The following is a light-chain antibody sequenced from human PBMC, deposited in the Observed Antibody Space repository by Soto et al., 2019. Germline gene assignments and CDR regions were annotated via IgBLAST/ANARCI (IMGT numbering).Light chain of an antibody. V-gene: IGKV1-5*03. J-gene: IGKJ3*01. Sequence: DIPMTQSPATLSASVGDRVTITCRASQSISTWLAWYQQKPGKAPKLLIYWASSLESGVPSRFSGSGSGTEFTLTISSLQPDDFATYYCQHYTTYSGTFGPGTKVDI. CDR2: WAS. CDR3: QHYTTYSGT. CDR1: QSISTW.